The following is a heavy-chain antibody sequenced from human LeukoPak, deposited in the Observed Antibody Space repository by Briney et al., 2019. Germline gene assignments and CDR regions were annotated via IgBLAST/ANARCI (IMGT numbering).Heavy chain of an antibody. J-gene: IGHJ4*02. V-gene: IGHV3-53*01. CDR2: IYNSGIT. D-gene: IGHD3-10*01. CDR3: AKGVVWFGELFFDF. Sequence: GGSLRLSCAASGFTVSDNHMTWVRQAPGKGLEWVSVIYNSGITYYADSVKGRFTISRDNSKNTLYLQMRSLRVEDTAVYYCAKGVVWFGELFFDFWGQGTLVTVTS. CDR1: GFTVSDNH.